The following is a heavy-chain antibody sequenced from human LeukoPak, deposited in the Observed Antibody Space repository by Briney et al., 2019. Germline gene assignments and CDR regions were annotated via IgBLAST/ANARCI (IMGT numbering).Heavy chain of an antibody. V-gene: IGHV3-7*01. CDR2: IKQDGSEQ. CDR3: ARDGTAAGLYFDL. J-gene: IGHJ4*02. Sequence: GPLRLPCAAPGFPFSSSWMSWVRQAPGKGLEGLANIKQDGSEQYYVDSVRGRFTISRDNAKNSLYLKMNSLRAEDTAVYYCARDGTAAGLYFDLWGQGTLVTVSS. CDR1: GFPFSSSW. D-gene: IGHD6-13*01.